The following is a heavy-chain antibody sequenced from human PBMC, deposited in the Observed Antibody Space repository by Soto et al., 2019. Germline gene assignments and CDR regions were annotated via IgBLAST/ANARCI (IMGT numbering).Heavy chain of an antibody. V-gene: IGHV1-3*01. CDR3: ASSYYGSGNPKDYYYGMDV. J-gene: IGHJ6*02. CDR2: INAGNGNT. Sequence: QVQLVQSGAEVKKPGASVKVSCKASGYTFTSYAMHWVRQAPGQRLEWMGWINAGNGNTKYSQKFQGRVTITRDTSASTAYMELSSLRSEDTAVYYCASSYYGSGNPKDYYYGMDVWSQGTTVTVSS. D-gene: IGHD3-10*01. CDR1: GYTFTSYA.